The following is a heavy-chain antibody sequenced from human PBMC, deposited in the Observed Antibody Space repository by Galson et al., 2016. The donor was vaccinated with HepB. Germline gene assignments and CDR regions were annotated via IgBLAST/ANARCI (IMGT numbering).Heavy chain of an antibody. CDR2: IAWDDDK. V-gene: IGHV2-70*01. CDR1: GFSLSSSGMC. D-gene: IGHD3-9*01. J-gene: IGHJ4*02. Sequence: PALVKPTQTLTLTCTFSGFSLSSSGMCVSWIRQPPGKALEWLALIAWDDDKYYSTSLKSRLTISKDTSKNQVVLTMSNMDPVDTATYYCARIRHFDFKYGGAEYWGQGTLVNVSS. CDR3: ARIRHFDFKYGGAEY.